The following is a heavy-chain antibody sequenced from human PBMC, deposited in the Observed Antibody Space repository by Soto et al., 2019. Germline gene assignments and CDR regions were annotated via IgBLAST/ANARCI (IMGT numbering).Heavy chain of an antibody. Sequence: GSLRLSCTASGFTVGDYAMSWVRQAPGKGLEWVGFIRSKAYGGTTEYAASVKGRFTISRDDSKSIAYLQMNSLKTEDTAVYYCTRDNYDFWSGYLTYYYYGMDVWGQGTTVTVSS. J-gene: IGHJ6*02. D-gene: IGHD3-3*01. CDR2: IRSKAYGGTT. CDR1: GFTVGDYA. V-gene: IGHV3-49*04. CDR3: TRDNYDFWSGYLTYYYYGMDV.